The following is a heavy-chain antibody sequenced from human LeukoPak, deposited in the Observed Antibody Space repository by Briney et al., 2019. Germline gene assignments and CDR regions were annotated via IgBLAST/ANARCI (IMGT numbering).Heavy chain of an antibody. Sequence: SETLSLTCTVSGGSISSYYWSWIRQPPGKGLEWIGYIYYSGSTNYNPSLKSRVTISVDTSKNQFSLKLSSVTAADTAVYYCARHRRVEAYYYGSGTQSYFDYWGQGTLVTVSS. V-gene: IGHV4-59*08. CDR3: ARHRRVEAYYYGSGTQSYFDY. CDR2: IYYSGST. CDR1: GGSISSYY. J-gene: IGHJ4*02. D-gene: IGHD3-10*01.